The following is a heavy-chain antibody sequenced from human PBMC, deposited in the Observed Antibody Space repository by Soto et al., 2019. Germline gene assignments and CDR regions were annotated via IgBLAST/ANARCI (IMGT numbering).Heavy chain of an antibody. CDR1: GFTFTSLW. J-gene: IGHJ6*02. CDR2: IKADGSEK. V-gene: IGHV3-7*01. Sequence: PGGSLRLSCVASGFTFTSLWMSWVRQAPGKGLEWVANIKADGSEKRYVDSVKGRFTISRDNANNLVYMQMNSLRAEDAALYFCGRDEVRNGVGVWGQGTTVTVSS. CDR3: GRDEVRNGVGV.